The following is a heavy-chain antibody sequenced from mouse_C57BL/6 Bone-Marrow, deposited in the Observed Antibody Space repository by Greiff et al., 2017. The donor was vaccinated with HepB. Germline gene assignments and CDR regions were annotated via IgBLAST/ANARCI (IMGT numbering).Heavy chain of an antibody. D-gene: IGHD2-3*01. Sequence: VQLQQSGAELVRPGASVKLSCKASGYTFTDYYINWVKQRPGQGLEWIARIYPGSGNTYYNEKFKGKATLTAEKSSSTAYMQLSSLTSEDSAVYFCARPIYDGYYGWFAYWGQGTLVTVSA. CDR1: GYTFTDYY. V-gene: IGHV1-76*01. CDR3: ARPIYDGYYGWFAY. CDR2: IYPGSGNT. J-gene: IGHJ3*01.